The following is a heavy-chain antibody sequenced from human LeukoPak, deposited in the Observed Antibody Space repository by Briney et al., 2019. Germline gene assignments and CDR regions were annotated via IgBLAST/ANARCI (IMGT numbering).Heavy chain of an antibody. J-gene: IGHJ4*02. CDR1: GFTFSSYG. D-gene: IGHD6-13*01. CDR2: ITNSGGST. V-gene: IGHV3-23*01. Sequence: GGSLRLSCGASGFTFSSYGMNWVRQAPGKGLEWVSGITNSGGSTDYADSVKGKFTISRDNSKNTLYLQMSSLRPEDTAVYYCVKSPHASSSYFDYWGQGSLVTVSS. CDR3: VKSPHASSSYFDY.